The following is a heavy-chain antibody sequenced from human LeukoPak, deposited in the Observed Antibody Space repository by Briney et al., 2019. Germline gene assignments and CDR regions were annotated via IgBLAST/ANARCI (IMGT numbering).Heavy chain of an antibody. CDR3: AENLDY. CDR2: LSYDGSNK. J-gene: IGHJ4*02. CDR1: GFTFSSYA. V-gene: IGHV3-30-3*01. Sequence: LTGGSLRLSCAASGFTFSSYAMHWVRQAPGKGLEWVAVLSYDGSNKYYADSVKGRFTISRDNSKNTLYLQMNSLRAEDTAVYYCAENLDYWGQGTLVTVSS.